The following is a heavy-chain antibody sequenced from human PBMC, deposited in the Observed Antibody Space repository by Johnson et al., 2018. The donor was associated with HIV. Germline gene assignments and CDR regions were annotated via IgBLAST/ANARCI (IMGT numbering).Heavy chain of an antibody. D-gene: IGHD5-24*01. CDR2: IKQDGSEK. Sequence: VQLVESGGGLVQPGGSLRLSCAASGFTFSSHWMSWVRQAPGKGLECVANIKQDGSEKYYVDSVKGRFTISRDNAKNSLYLQMNSLRAEATAVYYCARKNGRWLQDGAFDIWGQGTMVTVSS. CDR1: GFTFSSHW. J-gene: IGHJ3*02. V-gene: IGHV3-7*03. CDR3: ARKNGRWLQDGAFDI.